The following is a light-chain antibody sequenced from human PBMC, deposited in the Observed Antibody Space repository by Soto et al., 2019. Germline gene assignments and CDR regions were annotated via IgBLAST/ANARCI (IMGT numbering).Light chain of an antibody. CDR2: DVS. Sequence: QSALTQPRSVSGSPGQSVTISCTGTSSDVGGYDSVSWYQHHPDRAPKLIIYDVSKRPSGVPDRFSGSKSGNTASLTISGLQAEDEADFYCCSSTGSYTWVFGGGTKVTVL. CDR1: SSDVGGYDS. CDR3: CSSTGSYTWV. J-gene: IGLJ3*02. V-gene: IGLV2-11*01.